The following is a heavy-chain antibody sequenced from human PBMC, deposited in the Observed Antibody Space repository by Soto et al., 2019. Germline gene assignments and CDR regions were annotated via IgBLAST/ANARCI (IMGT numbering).Heavy chain of an antibody. D-gene: IGHD4-17*01. CDR1: GDSVASNSAA. CDR2: TYYRSKWYT. V-gene: IGHV6-1*01. J-gene: IGHJ6*02. Sequence: PSQTLSLTCAISGDSVASNSAAWNWIRQSPSRGLEWLGRTYYRSKWYTDYAESVRSRITINPDTSKNQVSLQLKSVTAADTAVHYCAILTKPTAVTTAFRGGYGLDVWGQGTTVTVSS. CDR3: AILTKPTAVTTAFRGGYGLDV.